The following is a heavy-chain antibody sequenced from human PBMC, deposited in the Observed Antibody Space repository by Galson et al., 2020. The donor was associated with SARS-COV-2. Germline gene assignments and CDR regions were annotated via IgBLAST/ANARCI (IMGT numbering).Heavy chain of an antibody. V-gene: IGHV3-21*01. D-gene: IGHD3-3*01. Sequence: TGGSLRLSCAASGFTFSSYSMNWVRQAPGKGLEWVSSISSSSSYIYYADSVKSRFTISRDNAKNSLYLQMNSLRAEDTAVYYCARALRITIFGVVIKGMYGMDVWGQGTTVTVSS. J-gene: IGHJ6*02. CDR3: ARALRITIFGVVIKGMYGMDV. CDR2: ISSSSSYI. CDR1: GFTFSSYS.